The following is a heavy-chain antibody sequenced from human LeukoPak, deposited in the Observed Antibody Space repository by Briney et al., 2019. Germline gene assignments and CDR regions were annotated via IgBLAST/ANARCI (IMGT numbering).Heavy chain of an antibody. CDR1: GYTFTTYG. J-gene: IGHJ5*02. Sequence: GASVKVSCKASGYTFTTYGISWVRQAPGQGLEWMGWISTYNGNTNYAQNLQGRVTMTTDTSTSTAYMELRSLRSDDTAVYYCARRGRSAWNFEWWFDPWGQGTLVTVSS. D-gene: IGHD3-9*01. CDR2: ISTYNGNT. V-gene: IGHV1-18*01. CDR3: ARRGRSAWNFEWWFDP.